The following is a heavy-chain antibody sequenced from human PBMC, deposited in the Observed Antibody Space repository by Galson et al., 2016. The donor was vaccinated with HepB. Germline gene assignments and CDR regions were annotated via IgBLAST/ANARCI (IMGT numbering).Heavy chain of an antibody. J-gene: IGHJ5*02. CDR3: ARHERLLSWFDP. V-gene: IGHV4-39*01. D-gene: IGHD5-12*01. Sequence: TLSLTCTVSGGSLSSNSYYWGWIRQPPGKGLEWIGSIYYVGNTYYNPSLKSRVIISIDTSNNRVSLKLRSVTAADTAVYYCARHERLLSWFDPWGQGSLVTVSS. CDR2: IYYVGNT. CDR1: GGSLSSNSYY.